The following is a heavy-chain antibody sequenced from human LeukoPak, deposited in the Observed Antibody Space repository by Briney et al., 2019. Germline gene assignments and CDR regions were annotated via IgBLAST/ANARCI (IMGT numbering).Heavy chain of an antibody. D-gene: IGHD4-17*01. Sequence: GASVKVSCKASGYTFTSYAMHWVRQAPGQRLEWMGWINAGNGNTKYSQKFQGRVTITRDTSASTAYMELSSLRSEDTAVCYCARDLSGDYENWFDPWGQGTLVTVSS. CDR3: ARDLSGDYENWFDP. CDR2: INAGNGNT. J-gene: IGHJ5*02. V-gene: IGHV1-3*01. CDR1: GYTFTSYA.